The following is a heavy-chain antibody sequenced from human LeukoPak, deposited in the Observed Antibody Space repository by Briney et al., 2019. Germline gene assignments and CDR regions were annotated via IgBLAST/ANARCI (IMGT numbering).Heavy chain of an antibody. J-gene: IGHJ4*02. Sequence: GGSLRLSCAASGFAFSSYGMHWVRQAPGKGLEWVAVISYDGSNKYYADSVKGRFTISRDNSKNTLYLQMDSLRAEDTAVYYCAKDTSYGYSFDYWGQGTLVTVSS. CDR3: AKDTSYGYSFDY. D-gene: IGHD5-18*01. CDR2: ISYDGSNK. V-gene: IGHV3-30*18. CDR1: GFAFSSYG.